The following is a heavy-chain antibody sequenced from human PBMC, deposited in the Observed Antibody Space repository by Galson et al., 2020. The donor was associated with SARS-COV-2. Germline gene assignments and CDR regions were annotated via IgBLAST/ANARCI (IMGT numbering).Heavy chain of an antibody. CDR3: ARESRWDLYFDF. Sequence: SETLSLTCTVSGGSIISGAYYWSWIRQPAGKGLEWIGRIYTTTGGTNYNPSLKSRVTISVDTSKNQFSLRLTSVTAADTAVYYCARESRWDLYFDFGGQGTLVTVSS. D-gene: IGHD1-26*01. V-gene: IGHV4-61*02. CDR1: GGSIISGAYY. CDR2: IYTTTGGT. J-gene: IGHJ4*02.